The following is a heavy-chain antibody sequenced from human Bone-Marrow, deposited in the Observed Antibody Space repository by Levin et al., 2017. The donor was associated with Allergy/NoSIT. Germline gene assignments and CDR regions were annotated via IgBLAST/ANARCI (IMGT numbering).Heavy chain of an antibody. Sequence: VASVKVSCKASGYTFTSYGISWVRQAPGQGLEWMGWISAYNGNTNYAQKLQGRVTMTTDTSTSTAYMELRSLRSDDTAVYYCARVDSSGWYSNLVDYWGQGTLVTVSS. J-gene: IGHJ4*02. CDR1: GYTFTSYG. V-gene: IGHV1-18*01. CDR2: ISAYNGNT. D-gene: IGHD6-19*01. CDR3: ARVDSSGWYSNLVDY.